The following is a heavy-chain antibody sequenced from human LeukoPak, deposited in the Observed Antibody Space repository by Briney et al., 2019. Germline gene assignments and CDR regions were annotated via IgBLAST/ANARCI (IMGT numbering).Heavy chain of an antibody. CDR2: VSYDGSDK. Sequence: GGSLRLSCAASGFTFSHFAMRWVRQAPGKGLEWVALVSYDGSDKHYAESVKGRFTISRDNAKNTLYLQVSSLRPEDTAVYYCASSSGWYQNTPPYYLDYWGQGALVTVSS. D-gene: IGHD6-19*01. CDR1: GFTFSHFA. J-gene: IGHJ4*02. CDR3: ASSSGWYQNTPPYYLDY. V-gene: IGHV3-30*04.